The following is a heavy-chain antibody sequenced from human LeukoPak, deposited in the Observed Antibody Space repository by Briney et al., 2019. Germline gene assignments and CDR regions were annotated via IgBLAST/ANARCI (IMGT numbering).Heavy chain of an antibody. D-gene: IGHD1-26*01. J-gene: IGHJ4*02. Sequence: SGGSLRLSCAASGFTFSNAWMSWDRQAPGKGLEWVGRIKSKADGGTTDYAAPVKDRFTISRDDSKNTLFLQMNSLKSEDTAVYCCTTRSPPFYATTIALDFWGQGALVTVSS. CDR3: TTRSPPFYATTIALDF. CDR2: IKSKADGGTT. CDR1: GFTFSNAW. V-gene: IGHV3-15*01.